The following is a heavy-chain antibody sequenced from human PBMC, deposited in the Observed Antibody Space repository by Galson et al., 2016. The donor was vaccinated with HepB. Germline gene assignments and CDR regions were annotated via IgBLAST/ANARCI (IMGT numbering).Heavy chain of an antibody. V-gene: IGHV3-30-3*01. Sequence: SLRLSCAASGFTFSSYAMHWVRQAPGKGLEWVAIISYHGSKKYYADSVKGRFTISRDNSKNTLYLQMNSLRAEDTAVYYCARELGATTFSDYYYYVMDVWGQGTTVTVAS. CDR1: GFTFSSYA. CDR3: ARELGATTFSDYYYYVMDV. J-gene: IGHJ6*02. CDR2: ISYHGSKK. D-gene: IGHD2/OR15-2a*01.